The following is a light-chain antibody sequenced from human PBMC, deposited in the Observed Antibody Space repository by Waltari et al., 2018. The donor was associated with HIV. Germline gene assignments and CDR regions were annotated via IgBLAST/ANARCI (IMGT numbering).Light chain of an antibody. Sequence: HSALTQPRSVSGSPGQSVTISCTGTSSDVGYYNYVSWYQQHPGKAPKLLIFDITKRPAGVPDRFSGSKSGNTASLTIAGLHLEDEANYYCCSYAGTYTWVFGGGTTLTVL. J-gene: IGLJ3*02. CDR1: SSDVGYYNY. V-gene: IGLV2-11*01. CDR2: DIT. CDR3: CSYAGTYTWV.